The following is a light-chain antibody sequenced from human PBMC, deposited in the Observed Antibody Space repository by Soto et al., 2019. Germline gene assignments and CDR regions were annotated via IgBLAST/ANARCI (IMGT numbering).Light chain of an antibody. V-gene: IGKV3-20*01. CDR2: GAT. CDR1: QSISSDY. J-gene: IGKJ4*01. CDR3: QQYSLAPCT. Sequence: EIVLTQSPGTLSLSPGERATLSCRASQSISSDYLAWYQQKPGQAPRLLIYGATNRAPGIPDRFSGSGSGTAFTLTISRLESEDFGVYHCQQYSLAPCTFGGGTKVEIK.